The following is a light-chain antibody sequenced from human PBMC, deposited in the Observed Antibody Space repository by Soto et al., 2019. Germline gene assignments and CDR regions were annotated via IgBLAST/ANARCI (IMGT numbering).Light chain of an antibody. V-gene: IGLV2-8*01. CDR2: EVT. CDR3: RSYAGINNVI. CDR1: SSDVGAYDF. Sequence: SVLTQPHSASGSPGQSVTISCTGTSSDVGAYDFVSWYHQQSGKAPKLLIFEVTKRPSGVPDRFSGSKSGNTASLTVSGLLAYDEGDYYCRSYAGINNVIFGAGTKLTVL. J-gene: IGLJ2*01.